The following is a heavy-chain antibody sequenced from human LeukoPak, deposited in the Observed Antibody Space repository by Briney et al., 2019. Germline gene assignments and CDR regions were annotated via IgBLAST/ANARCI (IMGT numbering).Heavy chain of an antibody. CDR2: ISGSGGST. CDR1: GFTFSSSA. D-gene: IGHD6-19*01. J-gene: IGHJ4*02. CDR3: AKDLWDSSGWYSDY. V-gene: IGHV3-23*01. Sequence: PGGSLRLSCAASGFTFSSSAMSWVRQAPGKGLEGVSTISGSGGSTYYADSVKGRFTISRDNSKNTLSLQMNSLRVEDTAVYYCAKDLWDSSGWYSDYWGQGTLVAVSS.